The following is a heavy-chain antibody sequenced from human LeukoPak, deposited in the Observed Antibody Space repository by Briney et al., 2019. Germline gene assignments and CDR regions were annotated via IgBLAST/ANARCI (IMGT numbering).Heavy chain of an antibody. Sequence: SSGTLSLTCTVSSDYISSSSYYWGWIPQPPGKGLEWIGSIYYSGSTYYNPSLKSRVTISVDTSKNQLALKLSSVTAADTAVYYCARHRRVRGYCSGGSCYNWFDPWGQGTLVTVSS. CDR2: IYYSGST. J-gene: IGHJ5*02. V-gene: IGHV4-39*01. D-gene: IGHD2-15*01. CDR3: ARHRRVRGYCSGGSCYNWFDP. CDR1: SDYISSSSYY.